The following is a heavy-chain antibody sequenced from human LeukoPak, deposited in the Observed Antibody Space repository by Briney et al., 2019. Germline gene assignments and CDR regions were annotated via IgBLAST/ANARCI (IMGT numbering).Heavy chain of an antibody. J-gene: IGHJ4*02. CDR3: AKARRLWEVLLPFDY. D-gene: IGHD2-15*01. CDR1: GFTFSSYA. Sequence: GGSLRLSCAASGFTFSSYAMSWVRQAPGKGLEWVSAISGSGGSTYYADSVKGRFTISKDNSKNTLYLQMNSLRAEDTAVYYCAKARRLWEVLLPFDYWGQGTLVTVSS. V-gene: IGHV3-23*01. CDR2: ISGSGGST.